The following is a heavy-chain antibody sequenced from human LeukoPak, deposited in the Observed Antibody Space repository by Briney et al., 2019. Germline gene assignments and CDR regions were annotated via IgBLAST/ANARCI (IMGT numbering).Heavy chain of an antibody. J-gene: IGHJ4*02. D-gene: IGHD6-13*01. V-gene: IGHV3-9*01. CDR1: GFTFDDYA. CDR2: ISWNSGSI. Sequence: GGSLRLSCAASGFTFDDYAMHWVRQAPGKGLEWVSGISWNSGSIGYADSVKGRFTISRDNAKNSLYLQMNSLRAEDTALYYCAKDKTPGIAAAGDYWGQGTLVTVSS. CDR3: AKDKTPGIAAAGDY.